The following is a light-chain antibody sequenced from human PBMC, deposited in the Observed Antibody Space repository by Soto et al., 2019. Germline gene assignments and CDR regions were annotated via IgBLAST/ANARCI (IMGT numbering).Light chain of an antibody. CDR3: QHWTDYSWT. CDR1: HSITMW. CDR2: KTS. Sequence: DIHMTQSPSTLSASVGDRVTITCRASHSITMWLAWYQQKPGKAPNLLIYKTSSLESGVPSRFSGSGSGTEFNLTISSLQPDYFATYYCQHWTDYSWTLGQGTKVEVK. J-gene: IGKJ1*01. V-gene: IGKV1-5*03.